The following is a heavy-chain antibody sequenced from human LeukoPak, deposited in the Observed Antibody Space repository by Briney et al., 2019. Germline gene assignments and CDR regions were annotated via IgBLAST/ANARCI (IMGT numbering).Heavy chain of an antibody. Sequence: APVKVSCKASGYTFTSYDINWVRQATGQGLEWMGWMNPNSGNTGYAQKFQGRVTMTRNTSISTAYMELSSLRSEDTAVYYCARGMVVAATRYYYYGMDVWGQGTTVTVSS. CDR1: GYTFTSYD. D-gene: IGHD2-15*01. V-gene: IGHV1-8*01. J-gene: IGHJ6*02. CDR2: MNPNSGNT. CDR3: ARGMVVAATRYYYYGMDV.